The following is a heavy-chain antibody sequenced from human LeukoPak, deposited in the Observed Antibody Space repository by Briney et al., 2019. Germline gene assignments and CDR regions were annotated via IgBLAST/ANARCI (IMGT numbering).Heavy chain of an antibody. CDR2: ISGSGDDP. CDR3: AKALYGGNERYAFDI. V-gene: IGHV3-23*01. CDR1: GFTFRSYE. D-gene: IGHD4-23*01. Sequence: QPGGSLRLFCAASGFTFRSYEMHWVRQAPGKGLVWVSAISGSGDDPYYADSVKGRFTISRDNSKNTLYLQMNSLTAEDTAVYYCAKALYGGNERYAFDIWGQGTMVTVSS. J-gene: IGHJ3*02.